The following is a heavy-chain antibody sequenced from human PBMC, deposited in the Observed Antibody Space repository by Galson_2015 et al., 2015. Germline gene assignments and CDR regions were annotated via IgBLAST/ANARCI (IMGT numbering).Heavy chain of an antibody. D-gene: IGHD4-17*01. V-gene: IGHV4-30-2*01. Sequence: TLSLTCAVSGGSVSSDDYSWTWIRQPPGKGLEWIGYIHHGGSTSYYPSLQSRVTISMDRSTNQISLKLTSVTAADTAVYYCASVTTVISPPYYYYYYGMDVWGQGTTVTVSS. CDR1: GGSVSSDDYS. J-gene: IGHJ6*02. CDR2: IHHGGST. CDR3: ASVTTVISPPYYYYYYGMDV.